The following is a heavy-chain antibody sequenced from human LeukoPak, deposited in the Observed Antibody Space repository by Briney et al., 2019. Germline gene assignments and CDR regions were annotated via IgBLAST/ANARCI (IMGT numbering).Heavy chain of an antibody. D-gene: IGHD3-22*01. CDR3: AKDRGRYYDSSGYYWGYYFDS. V-gene: IGHV3-23*01. CDR1: GFIFDTYA. CDR2: ISGSGGST. J-gene: IGHJ4*02. Sequence: GGSLRLSCAASGFIFDTYAVNWVRQAPGKGLEWVSTISGSGGSTYYADSVKGRFTISRDNSKNTLYLQMSSLRAEDTAVYYCAKDRGRYYDSSGYYWGYYFDSWGQGILVTVST.